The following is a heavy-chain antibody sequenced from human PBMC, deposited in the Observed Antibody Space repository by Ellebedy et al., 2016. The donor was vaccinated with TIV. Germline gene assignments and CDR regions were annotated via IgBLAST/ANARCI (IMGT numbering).Heavy chain of an antibody. J-gene: IGHJ4*02. CDR2: INHSGST. V-gene: IGHV4-34*01. CDR1: GGSFSGYY. Sequence: SETLSLTXAVYGGSFSGYYWSWIRQPPGKGLEWIGEINHSGSTNYNPSLKSRVTISVDTSKNQFSLKLSSVTAADTAVYYYAREGPYGGKTRFDYWGQGTLVTVSS. D-gene: IGHD4-23*01. CDR3: AREGPYGGKTRFDY.